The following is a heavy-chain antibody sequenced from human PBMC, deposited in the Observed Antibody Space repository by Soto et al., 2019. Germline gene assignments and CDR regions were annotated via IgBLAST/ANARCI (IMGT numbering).Heavy chain of an antibody. D-gene: IGHD3-10*01. J-gene: IGHJ5*02. CDR1: GGSFSGYY. V-gene: IGHV4-34*01. Sequence: SETLSLTCAAYGGSFSGYYWSWIRQPPGKGPEWIGEINHSGSTNYNPSLKSRVTISVDTSKNQFSLKLSSVTAADTAVYYCARSRTYYYGSGSYYWFDPWGQGTLVTVSS. CDR3: ARSRTYYYGSGSYYWFDP. CDR2: INHSGST.